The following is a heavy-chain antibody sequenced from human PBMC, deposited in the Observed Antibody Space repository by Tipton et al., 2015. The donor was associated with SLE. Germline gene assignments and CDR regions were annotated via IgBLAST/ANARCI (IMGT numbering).Heavy chain of an antibody. CDR1: GFTFSRYV. Sequence: SLRLSCAASGFTFSRYVMYWVRQAPGKGLEWAAVISYDGSKKYYADSVKGRFTISRDNSKNTLYLQMNSLRVEDTAVYYCARGTPYDTGAFDIWGQGTMVIVSS. CDR2: ISYDGSKK. D-gene: IGHD3-22*01. J-gene: IGHJ3*02. CDR3: ARGTPYDTGAFDI. V-gene: IGHV3-30*03.